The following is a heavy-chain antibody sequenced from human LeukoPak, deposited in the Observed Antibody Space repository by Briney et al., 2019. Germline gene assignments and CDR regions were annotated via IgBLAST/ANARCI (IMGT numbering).Heavy chain of an antibody. CDR3: ARHPPTTVVNAGTSWSDP. Sequence: SETLSLTCTVSGGSISSYYWSWIRQPPGKGLEWIGYIYYSGSTNYNPSLKSRVTISVDTSKNQFSLKLSSVTAADTAVYYCARHPPTTVVNAGTSWSDPWGQGTLVTVSS. D-gene: IGHD4-23*01. J-gene: IGHJ5*02. CDR1: GGSISSYY. V-gene: IGHV4-59*08. CDR2: IYYSGST.